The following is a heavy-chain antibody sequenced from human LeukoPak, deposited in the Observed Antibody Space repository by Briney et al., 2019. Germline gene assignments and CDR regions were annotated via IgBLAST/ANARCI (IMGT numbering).Heavy chain of an antibody. D-gene: IGHD3-16*01. CDR2: ISSFSGTI. V-gene: IGHV3-48*01. J-gene: IGHJ4*02. Sequence: GGSLRLSCVASGFTFSSYEMNWVRQAPGKGLEWVSYISSFSGTIYYADSVKGRFTISRDNAKNSLYLQMNSLRAEDTAVYYCARDQGGEQSYWGQGTLVTVSS. CDR1: GFTFSSYE. CDR3: ARDQGGEQSY.